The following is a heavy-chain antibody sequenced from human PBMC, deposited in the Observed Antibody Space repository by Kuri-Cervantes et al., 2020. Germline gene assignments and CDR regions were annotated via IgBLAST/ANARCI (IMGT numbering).Heavy chain of an antibody. J-gene: IGHJ4*02. CDR1: GYTFTSYY. Sequence: ASVKVSCKASGYTFTSYYMHWVRQAPGQGLEWMGIINPSGGSTSYAQKFQGRVTMTRDTSTSTVYMELGSLRSEDTAVYYCARDQYRAAMVRGVYPSSFDYWGQGTLVTVSS. CDR3: ARDQYRAAMVRGVYPSSFDY. D-gene: IGHD3-10*01. V-gene: IGHV1-46*01. CDR2: INPSGGST.